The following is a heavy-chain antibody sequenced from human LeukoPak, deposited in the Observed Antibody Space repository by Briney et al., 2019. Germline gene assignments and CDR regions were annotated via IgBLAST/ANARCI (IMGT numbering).Heavy chain of an antibody. CDR2: IRYDGSNK. D-gene: IGHD3-3*01. Sequence: GGSLRLSCAASGFTFSSYGMHWVRQAPGKGLEWVAFIRYDGSNKYYADSVKGRFTISRDNSKNMLYLQMNSLRAEDTAVYYCANGATLTGVVIGGDYWGQGTLVTVSS. CDR3: ANGATLTGVVIGGDY. CDR1: GFTFSSYG. J-gene: IGHJ4*02. V-gene: IGHV3-30*02.